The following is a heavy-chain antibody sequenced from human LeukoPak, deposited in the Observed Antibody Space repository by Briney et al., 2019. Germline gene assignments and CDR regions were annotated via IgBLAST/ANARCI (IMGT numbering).Heavy chain of an antibody. CDR2: MSPNSGNT. CDR1: GYTFSSYD. J-gene: IGHJ4*02. CDR3: ARGEGEYYDSSGYYVPDAPKHIPGRFWARFDY. V-gene: IGHV1-8*01. Sequence: ASVKVSCKASGYTFSSYDINWVRQATGQGLEWMRWMSPNSGNTGYAQKFQGRVTMTRNTSISTAYMELSSLRSEDTAVYYCARGEGEYYDSSGYYVPDAPKHIPGRFWARFDYWGQGTLVTVSS. D-gene: IGHD3-22*01.